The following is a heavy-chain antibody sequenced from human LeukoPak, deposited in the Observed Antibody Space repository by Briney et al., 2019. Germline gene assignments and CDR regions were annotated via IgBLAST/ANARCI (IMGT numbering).Heavy chain of an antibody. V-gene: IGHV4-34*01. CDR3: ARKWVQNTLDI. J-gene: IGHJ3*02. Sequence: RTSEALSLTCAVYGDSFSGYFWSWIRQSPGKGLEWFGEIDDRGNVFYNPSFKSRVTISADTSKNQFSLKVTSVTAADTAIYYCARKWVQNTLDIWGQGTMVTVSS. CDR1: GDSFSGYF. CDR2: IDDRGNV. D-gene: IGHD1-26*01.